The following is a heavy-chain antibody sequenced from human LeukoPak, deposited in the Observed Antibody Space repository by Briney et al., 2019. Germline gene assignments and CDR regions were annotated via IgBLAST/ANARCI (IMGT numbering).Heavy chain of an antibody. J-gene: IGHJ6*03. D-gene: IGHD3-22*01. CDR2: ISAYNGNT. Sequence: GASVKVSCKASGYTFTSYGISWVRQAPGQGLEWMGWISAYNGNTNYAQKLQGRVTMTTDTSTSTAYMELRSLRSDDTAVYYCARETPYDSSGYTYYYYMDVWGKGTTVTVSS. CDR1: GYTFTSYG. V-gene: IGHV1-18*01. CDR3: ARETPYDSSGYTYYYYMDV.